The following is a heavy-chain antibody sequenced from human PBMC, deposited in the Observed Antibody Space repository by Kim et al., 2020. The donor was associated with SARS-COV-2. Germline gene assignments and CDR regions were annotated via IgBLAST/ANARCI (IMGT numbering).Heavy chain of an antibody. Sequence: SETLSLTCTVSGGSISSGDYYWSWIRQPPGKGLEWIGYIYYSGSTYYNPSLKSRVTISVDTSKNQFSLKLSSVTAADTAVYYCAREDGSGYINWFDPWGQGTLVTVSS. CDR2: IYYSGST. V-gene: IGHV4-30-4*01. J-gene: IGHJ5*02. CDR3: AREDGSGYINWFDP. D-gene: IGHD3-22*01. CDR1: GGSISSGDYY.